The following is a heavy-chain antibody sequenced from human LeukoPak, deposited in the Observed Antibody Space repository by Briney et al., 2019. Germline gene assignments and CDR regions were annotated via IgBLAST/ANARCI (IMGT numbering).Heavy chain of an antibody. CDR1: GGSISSSSYY. CDR2: IYYSGST. J-gene: IGHJ2*01. D-gene: IGHD4-23*01. V-gene: IGHV4-39*07. Sequence: SETLSLTCTVSGGSISSSSYYWGWIRQPPGKGLEWIVSIYYSGSTYYNPSLKSRVTISVDTSKNQFSLKLSSVTAADTAVYYCARNYGGNRSYWYFDLWGRGTLVTVSS. CDR3: ARNYGGNRSYWYFDL.